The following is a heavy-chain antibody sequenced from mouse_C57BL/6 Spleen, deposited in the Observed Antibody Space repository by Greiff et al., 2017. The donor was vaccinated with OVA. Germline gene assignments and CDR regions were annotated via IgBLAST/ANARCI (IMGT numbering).Heavy chain of an antibody. CDR1: GYAFSSSW. J-gene: IGHJ3*01. V-gene: IGHV1-82*01. D-gene: IGHD1-1*01. Sequence: QVQLQQSGPELVKPGASVKISCKASGYAFSSSWMNWVKQRPGKGREWIGRIYPGDGDTNYNGKFKGKATLTADKSSSTAYMQLSSLTSEDSAVYFCARGSSYSWFAYWGQVTLVTVSA. CDR3: ARGSSYSWFAY. CDR2: IYPGDGDT.